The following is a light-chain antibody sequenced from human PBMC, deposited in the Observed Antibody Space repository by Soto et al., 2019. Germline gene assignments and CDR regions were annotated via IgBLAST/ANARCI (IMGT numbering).Light chain of an antibody. V-gene: IGKV3-20*01. J-gene: IGKJ1*01. CDR1: QSVGNHT. CDR3: QPCGSSPGT. Sequence: MVLTQSPGTLSLSPGERATLSGRAMQSVGNHTLAWYQQNPCKDPRLLISGASRRDTDIPDRFSGSGSGTDFTFSISRLEPKDCAVYYCQPCGSSPGTYGQGTKVAIK. CDR2: GAS.